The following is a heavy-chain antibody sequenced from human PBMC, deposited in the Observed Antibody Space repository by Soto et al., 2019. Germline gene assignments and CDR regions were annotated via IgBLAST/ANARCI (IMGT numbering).Heavy chain of an antibody. CDR1: GLPFSSHA. CDR2: ISSAGTFT. CDR3: VRVSVRQNDY. J-gene: IGHJ4*02. D-gene: IGHD3-16*01. V-gene: IGHV3-30-3*01. Sequence: QVQLVESGGGVVQPGTSLRLSCLVSGLPFSSHAMAWVRQAPGKGLEWLSIISSAGTFTYNAESVRGRFTISRDNSKNTLYLQMNNLRGEDTAGYYCVRVSVRQNDYWGQGTVVTVSS.